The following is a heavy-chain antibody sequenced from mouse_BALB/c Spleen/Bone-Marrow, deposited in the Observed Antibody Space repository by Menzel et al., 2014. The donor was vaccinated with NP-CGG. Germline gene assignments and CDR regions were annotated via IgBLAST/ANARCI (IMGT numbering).Heavy chain of an antibody. Sequence: VQLQQSGAELAKPGASVKMSCKASGYTFXSYWMHWVKQRPGQGLEWIGYINPSTGYTEYNQKLKDKATLTADKSSSTAYMQLSSLTSEDSAAYYCARQITTVDYAMDYWGQGTSVTVSS. V-gene: IGHV1-7*01. CDR2: INPSTGYT. CDR1: GYTFXSYW. D-gene: IGHD1-1*01. J-gene: IGHJ4*01. CDR3: ARQITTVDYAMDY.